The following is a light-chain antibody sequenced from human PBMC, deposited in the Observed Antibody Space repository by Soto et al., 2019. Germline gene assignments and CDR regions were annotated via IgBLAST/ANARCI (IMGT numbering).Light chain of an antibody. CDR2: SNN. CDR3: AAWDGSLNAYV. CDR1: SSNIAGNT. Sequence: VLTPPPSPSGTPGQSVTSSCSGSSSNIAGNTVNWYRQLPVTGRNLLIYSNNQRPSGEDDRFSGSKSGTSASLAISGLQSEAEADYYCAAWDGSLNAYVFGTGTKVTVL. V-gene: IGLV1-44*01. J-gene: IGLJ1*01.